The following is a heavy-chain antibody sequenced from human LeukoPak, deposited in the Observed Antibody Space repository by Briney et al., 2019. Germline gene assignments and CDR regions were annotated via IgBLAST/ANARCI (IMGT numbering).Heavy chain of an antibody. J-gene: IGHJ6*02. CDR2: ISSSSSYI. Sequence: PGGSLRLSCAASGFTFSSYSMNWVRQAPGKGLEWVSSISSSSSYIYYADSVKGRFTISRDNAKNYLYLQMNSLRAEDTAVYYCARDYYYGSGSPYYYGMDVWGQGTTVTVSS. V-gene: IGHV3-21*01. CDR3: ARDYYYGSGSPYYYGMDV. D-gene: IGHD3-10*01. CDR1: GFTFSSYS.